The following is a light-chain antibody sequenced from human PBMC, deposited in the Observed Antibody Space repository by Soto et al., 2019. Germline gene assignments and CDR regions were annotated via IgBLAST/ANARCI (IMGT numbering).Light chain of an antibody. Sequence: QSALTQPASVSGSPGQSITISCTGTSSDVGGYNYVSWYQQHPGKAPKLMMYYVSNRPSGVSNRFAGSKSGNTASLTISGFQAEDEADYYCSSYTSTSTLVVFGGGTKMNVL. CDR3: SSYTSTSTLVV. J-gene: IGLJ2*01. CDR2: YVS. CDR1: SSDVGGYNY. V-gene: IGLV2-14*01.